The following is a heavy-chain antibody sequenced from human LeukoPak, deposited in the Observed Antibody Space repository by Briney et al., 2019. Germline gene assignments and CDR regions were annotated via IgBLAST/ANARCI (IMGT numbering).Heavy chain of an antibody. V-gene: IGHV3-7*03. J-gene: IGHJ4*02. CDR2: IKHDGSEK. D-gene: IGHD2-21*02. Sequence: GGSLRLSCAASRFTFSNYWMAWVRQAPGKGLEWLANIKHDGSEKYYVGSVKGRFTISRDNAKNSLYLQMNSLRAEDTAFYYCARVTSRDPLHYWGQGTLVTVSS. CDR1: RFTFSNYW. CDR3: ARVTSRDPLHY.